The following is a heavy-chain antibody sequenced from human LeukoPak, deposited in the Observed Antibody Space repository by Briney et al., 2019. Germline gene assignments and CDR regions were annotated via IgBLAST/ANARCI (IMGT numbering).Heavy chain of an antibody. Sequence: GGSLRLSCAASGFTASSNYMSWVRQAPGKGLEWVSVIYSDGSTYYADSVKGRFTISRDYSKNTLYLQMNSLRAEDTAVYYCASLGGVRGSGSFVDYWGQGTLVTVSS. J-gene: IGHJ4*02. CDR1: GFTASSNY. CDR2: IYSDGST. V-gene: IGHV3-53*01. CDR3: ASLGGVRGSGSFVDY. D-gene: IGHD3-10*01.